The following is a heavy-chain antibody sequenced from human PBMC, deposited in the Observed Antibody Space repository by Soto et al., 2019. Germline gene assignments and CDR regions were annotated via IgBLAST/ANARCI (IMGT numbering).Heavy chain of an antibody. CDR2: RNPNSGNT. CDR1: GYTFTSYD. Sequence: QVQLVQSGAEVKKPGASVKVSCKASGYTFTSYDINWVRQATGQGLEWMGWRNPNSGNTGYAQKFQGRVTMTRNTSISTAYMELSSLRSEDTAVYYSARGRATGYCSSTICYSYNWFDPWGQGTLVTVSS. J-gene: IGHJ5*02. CDR3: ARGRATGYCSSTICYSYNWFDP. D-gene: IGHD2-2*01. V-gene: IGHV1-8*01.